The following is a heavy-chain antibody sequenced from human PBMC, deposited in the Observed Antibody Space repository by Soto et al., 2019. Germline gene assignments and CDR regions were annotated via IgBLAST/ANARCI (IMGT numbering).Heavy chain of an antibody. D-gene: IGHD1-26*01. CDR3: ARDGVLFRVGFDS. V-gene: IGHV3-11*01. Sequence: QVQLVESGGGLVKPGGSLRLSCAVSGFTFSNYYMAWIRQAPGKGLEWVSYISTSGTSTFYADSVKDRFTISRDNAENSLFLQTASLRVEETAVYFCARDGVLFRVGFDSWCQGTVVTVAS. CDR2: ISTSGTST. CDR1: GFTFSNYY. J-gene: IGHJ4*02.